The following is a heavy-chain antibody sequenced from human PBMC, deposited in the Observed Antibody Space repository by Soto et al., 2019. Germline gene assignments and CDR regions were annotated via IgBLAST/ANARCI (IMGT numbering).Heavy chain of an antibody. Sequence: ASVKVSCKASGYTFTGYYMHWVRQAPGQGLEWMGWINPNSGGTNYAQKFQGWVTMTRDTSISTAYMELSRLRSDDTAVYYCARVPYCSGGSCYSGIDDAFDIWGQGTMVTVSS. CDR1: GYTFTGYY. J-gene: IGHJ3*02. CDR2: INPNSGGT. CDR3: ARVPYCSGGSCYSGIDDAFDI. V-gene: IGHV1-2*04. D-gene: IGHD2-15*01.